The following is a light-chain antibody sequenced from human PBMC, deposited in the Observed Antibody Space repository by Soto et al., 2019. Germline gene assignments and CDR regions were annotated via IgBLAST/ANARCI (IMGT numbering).Light chain of an antibody. CDR3: QQRSNWPPNT. CDR2: GAS. Sequence: EIVMTQSPATLSVSPGERATLSCRASQSLTSNLAWYQQKPGQAPRLLIYGASTRATGIPARFSGSGSGTEFTLTISSLQSEDFAVYYCQQRSNWPPNTFGQGTKLEIK. V-gene: IGKV3D-15*01. CDR1: QSLTSN. J-gene: IGKJ2*01.